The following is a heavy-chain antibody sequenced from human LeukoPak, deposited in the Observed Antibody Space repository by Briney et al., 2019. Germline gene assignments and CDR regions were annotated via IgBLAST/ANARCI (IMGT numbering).Heavy chain of an antibody. D-gene: IGHD3-9*01. CDR1: GFTFSSYG. CDR2: ISHDGSNK. CDR3: ATDEKRYYDILTGYPHPDY. J-gene: IGHJ4*02. Sequence: GRSLRLSCAASGFTFSSYGMHWVRQAPGKGLEWVAVISHDGSNKYYADSVKGRFTISRDNSKNTLYLQMNSLRAEDTAVYYCATDEKRYYDILTGYPHPDYWGQGTLVTVSS. V-gene: IGHV3-30*03.